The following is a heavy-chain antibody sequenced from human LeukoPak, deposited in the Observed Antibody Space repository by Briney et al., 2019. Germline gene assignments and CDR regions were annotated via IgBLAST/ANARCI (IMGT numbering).Heavy chain of an antibody. CDR1: GYTFTSYG. CDR3: AREIDATNGGYYFDY. V-gene: IGHV1-18*01. J-gene: IGHJ4*02. Sequence: GASVKVSCKASGYTFTSYGISWVRQAPGQGLEWMGWISAYSGNTNYAQKLQGRVTMTTDTSTSTAYMELRSLRSDDTAVYYCAREIDATNGGYYFDYWGQGTLVTVSS. CDR2: ISAYSGNT. D-gene: IGHD3-16*01.